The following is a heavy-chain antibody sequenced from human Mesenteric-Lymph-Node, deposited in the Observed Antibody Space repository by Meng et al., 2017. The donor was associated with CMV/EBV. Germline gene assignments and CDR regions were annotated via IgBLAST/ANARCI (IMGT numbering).Heavy chain of an antibody. CDR1: GGTFSSYA. J-gene: IGHJ6*02. CDR2: IIPIFGTA. D-gene: IGHD3-3*01. Sequence: SVKVSCKASGGTFSSYAISWVRQAPGQGLEWMGGIIPIFGTANYAQKFQGRVTITTDESTSTAYMELSSLRSEDTAVYYCAIPQAGVFGVVVYGMDVWGQGTTVTSP. CDR3: AIPQAGVFGVVVYGMDV. V-gene: IGHV1-69*05.